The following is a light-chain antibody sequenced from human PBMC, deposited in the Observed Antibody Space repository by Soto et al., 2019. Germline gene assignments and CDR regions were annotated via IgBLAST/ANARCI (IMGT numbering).Light chain of an antibody. CDR3: QSYDSGLSGVV. CDR1: SSNIGAGYG. CDR2: GNT. Sequence: QAVLTQPPSVSGAPGQRVTISCTGSSSNIGAGYGVNWYQQLPGTAPKLLLYGNTIRPSGVPDRFSGSKSGTSASLAITGLQAEDEADYYCQSYDSGLSGVVFGGGTKLTVL. J-gene: IGLJ2*01. V-gene: IGLV1-40*01.